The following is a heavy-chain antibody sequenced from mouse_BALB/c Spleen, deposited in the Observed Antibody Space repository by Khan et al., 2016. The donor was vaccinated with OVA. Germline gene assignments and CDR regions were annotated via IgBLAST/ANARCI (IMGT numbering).Heavy chain of an antibody. CDR2: ISFSGSI. CDR1: GYSITSGYA. Sequence: EVQLQESGPDLVKPSQSLSLTCTVTGYSITSGYAWHWIRQFPGNKLEWMAYISFSGSINYNPSLTSPIYVTRDTSKNQFFLQLNSVTSEDTATYYCTRDGNYIDYWGQGTSVTVSS. D-gene: IGHD2-1*01. CDR3: TRDGNYIDY. J-gene: IGHJ4*01. V-gene: IGHV3-1*02.